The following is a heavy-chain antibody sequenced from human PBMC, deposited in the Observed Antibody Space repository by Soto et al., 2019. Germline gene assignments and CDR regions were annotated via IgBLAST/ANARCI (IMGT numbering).Heavy chain of an antibody. CDR3: ARGADIVVVPPTNWFDP. J-gene: IGHJ5*02. CDR2: IYSGGST. D-gene: IGHD2-2*01. CDR1: GFTVSSNY. Sequence: EVQLVESGGGLVQPGGSLRLSCAASGFTVSSNYMSWVRQAPGKGLEWVSVIYSGGSTYYADSVKGRFTISRDNSKNTLYLQMNSLRAEDTAVYYCARGADIVVVPPTNWFDPWGQGTLVTVSS. V-gene: IGHV3-66*01.